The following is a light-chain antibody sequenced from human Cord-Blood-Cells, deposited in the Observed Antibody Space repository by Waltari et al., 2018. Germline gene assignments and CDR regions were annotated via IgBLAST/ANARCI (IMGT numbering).Light chain of an antibody. CDR1: QSVSSN. J-gene: IGKJ3*01. Sequence: EIVMTQSPATLSVSPGERATLSCRASQSVSSNLVWYQQKPGQAPRLLIYGASTRATGIPARFSGSGSGTEFTLTISSLQSEDFAVYYCQQYNNWPFFTFGPGTKVDIK. V-gene: IGKV3-15*01. CDR3: QQYNNWPFFT. CDR2: GAS.